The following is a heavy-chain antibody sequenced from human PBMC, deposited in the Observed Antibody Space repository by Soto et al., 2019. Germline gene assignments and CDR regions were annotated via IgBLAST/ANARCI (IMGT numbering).Heavy chain of an antibody. CDR1: GGSFSGYY. Sequence: QVQLPQWGAGLLKPSETLSLTCAVYGGSFSGYYWNWIRQPPGKGLQWIGKINHIGSTNYNPSLKIRVTISVDTAKNKFSLKLRSVTAADTAVYYCARFDSSGWYFDYWGQGNLVTVSS. D-gene: IGHD6-19*01. V-gene: IGHV4-34*01. J-gene: IGHJ4*02. CDR3: ARFDSSGWYFDY. CDR2: INHIGST.